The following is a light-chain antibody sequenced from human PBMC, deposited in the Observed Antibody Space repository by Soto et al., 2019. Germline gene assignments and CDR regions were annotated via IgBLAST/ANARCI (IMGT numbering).Light chain of an antibody. J-gene: IGKJ4*01. CDR1: HSVISS. CDR2: GAS. Sequence: EIVLTQSPGTLSLSPGERATLSCRASHSVISSLAWYQQKPGQAPRLLIFGASSMATGIPARFSGSGSGTDFTLTIRRLEPEDFALYYCQQYGRSPLTFGGGTKVEIK. CDR3: QQYGRSPLT. V-gene: IGKV3-20*01.